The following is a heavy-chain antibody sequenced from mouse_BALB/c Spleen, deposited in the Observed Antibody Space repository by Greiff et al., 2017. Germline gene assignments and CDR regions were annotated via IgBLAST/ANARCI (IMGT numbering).Heavy chain of an antibody. CDR3: ARWGSSYDY. D-gene: IGHD1-1*01. CDR1: GYSITSDYA. CDR2: ISYSGST. Sequence: EVQLQESGPGLVKPSQSLSLTCTVTGYSITSDYAWNWIRQFPGNKLEWMGYISYSGSTSYNPSLKSRISITRDKSKNQFFLQLNSVTTEDTATYYCARWGSSYDYWGQGTTLTVSS. V-gene: IGHV3-2*02. J-gene: IGHJ2*01.